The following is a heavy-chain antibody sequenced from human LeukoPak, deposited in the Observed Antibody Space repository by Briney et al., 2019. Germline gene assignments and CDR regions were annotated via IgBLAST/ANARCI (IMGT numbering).Heavy chain of an antibody. Sequence: PGGSLRLSCAASGFTFRDAGMSWVRQAPGKGLVWVSRTNTEGTSTWYADSVKGRFTVSRDNSKNTVYLQMNSLRAEDTAVYYCARDSYNNVDYWGQGTLVTVSS. CDR2: TNTEGTST. CDR3: ARDSYNNVDY. CDR1: GFTFRDAG. J-gene: IGHJ4*02. D-gene: IGHD5-24*01. V-gene: IGHV3-74*01.